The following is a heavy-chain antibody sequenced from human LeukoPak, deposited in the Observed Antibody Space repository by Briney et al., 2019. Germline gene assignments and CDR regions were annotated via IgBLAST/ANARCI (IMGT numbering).Heavy chain of an antibody. CDR3: AQPGITVAGNSPTYYFMDV. D-gene: IGHD6-19*01. CDR2: ISDSGGGT. CDR1: GFTFSSYA. J-gene: IGHJ6*03. Sequence: QPGGSLRLSCAASGFTFSSYAMTWVRQAPGKGLEWVATISDSGGGTYYADSVKGRCTISRDNSDNTLYLQKNSLRAEDTAVYYCAQPGITVAGNSPTYYFMDVWGKGATVTVSS. V-gene: IGHV3-23*01.